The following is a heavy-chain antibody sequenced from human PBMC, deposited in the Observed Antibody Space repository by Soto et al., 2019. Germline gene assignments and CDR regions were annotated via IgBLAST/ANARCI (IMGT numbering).Heavy chain of an antibody. CDR2: ISGSGGST. Sequence: EVQLLESGGGLVQPGGSLRLSCAASGFTLGTYVMTWVRQAPGKGLEWVSAISGSGGSTNYADPVKGRFTISRDNTKNTLYLQMNSLRVEDTAVHYWAKDRKGSYGSCGTCYSFDCGGQGTLVTVPS. D-gene: IGHD2-15*01. CDR1: GFTLGTYV. J-gene: IGHJ4*02. CDR3: AKDRKGSYGSCGTCYSFDC. V-gene: IGHV3-23*01.